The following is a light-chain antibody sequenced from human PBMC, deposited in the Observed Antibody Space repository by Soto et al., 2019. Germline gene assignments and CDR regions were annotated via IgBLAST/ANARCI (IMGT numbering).Light chain of an antibody. V-gene: IGKV3-15*01. Sequence: EIVMTQSTVTLSVSPGDRATLSCRANQSVNSNLAWYPHKPGQTPKLLIYVASTRATGIPARFSGRGSGTEFALTISSLQSEDFAVYYCQEYNVWPLTFGGGTKVEFK. CDR1: QSVNSN. J-gene: IGKJ4*01. CDR2: VAS. CDR3: QEYNVWPLT.